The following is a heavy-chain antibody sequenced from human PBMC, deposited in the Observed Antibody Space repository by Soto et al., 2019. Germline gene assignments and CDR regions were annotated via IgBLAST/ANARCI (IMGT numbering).Heavy chain of an antibody. Sequence: ASVKVSCKASGYTFTSYGISWVRQAPGQGLEWMGWISAYNGNTNYAQKLQGRVTMTRDTSISTAYMELSRLRSDDTAVYYCARGQGSSSPYNWFDPWGQGTLVTVSS. CDR3: ARGQGSSSPYNWFDP. D-gene: IGHD6-6*01. CDR2: ISAYNGNT. CDR1: GYTFTSYG. V-gene: IGHV1-18*01. J-gene: IGHJ5*02.